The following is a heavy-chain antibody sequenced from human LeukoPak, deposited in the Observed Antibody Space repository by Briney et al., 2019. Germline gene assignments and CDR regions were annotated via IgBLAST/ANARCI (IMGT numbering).Heavy chain of an antibody. Sequence: GGSLRLSCAASGFTVSSNYMSWVRQAPGKGLEWVSVTYSGGTTYYADSVKGRFTISRDNSKNTLYLQMNSLRAEDTAVYYCAKDRQGVLGWFDPWGQGTLVTVSS. V-gene: IGHV3-53*01. CDR3: AKDRQGVLGWFDP. D-gene: IGHD3-10*01. CDR2: TYSGGTT. J-gene: IGHJ5*02. CDR1: GFTVSSNY.